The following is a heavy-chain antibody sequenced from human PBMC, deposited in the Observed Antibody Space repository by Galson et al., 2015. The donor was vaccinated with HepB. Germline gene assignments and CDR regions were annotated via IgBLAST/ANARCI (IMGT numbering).Heavy chain of an antibody. V-gene: IGHV3-48*02. J-gene: IGHJ4*02. Sequence: SLRLSCAASGFTFSSYSMNWVRQAPGKGLEWVSYISSSSSTIYYADSVKGRFTISRDNAKNSLYLQMNSLRDEDTAVYYCARDAAPPHSFWYSSGWYRSEQYYFDYWGQGTLVTVSS. CDR1: GFTFSSYS. CDR3: ARDAAPPHSFWYSSGWYRSEQYYFDY. D-gene: IGHD6-19*01. CDR2: ISSSSSTI.